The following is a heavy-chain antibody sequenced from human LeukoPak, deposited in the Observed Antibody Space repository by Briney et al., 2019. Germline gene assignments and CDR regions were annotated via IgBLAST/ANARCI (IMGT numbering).Heavy chain of an antibody. CDR2: ISSSSSYI. J-gene: IGHJ4*02. D-gene: IGHD2-15*01. CDR1: GFTLSSYS. V-gene: IGHV3-21*01. CDR3: ARGGYCSGGSCYFDTDY. Sequence: GGSLRLSCAASGFTLSSYSMNWVRQAPGKGLEWVSSISSSSSYIYYADSVKGRFTISRDNAKNSLYLQMNSLRAEDTAVYYCARGGYCSGGSCYFDTDYWGQGTLVTVSS.